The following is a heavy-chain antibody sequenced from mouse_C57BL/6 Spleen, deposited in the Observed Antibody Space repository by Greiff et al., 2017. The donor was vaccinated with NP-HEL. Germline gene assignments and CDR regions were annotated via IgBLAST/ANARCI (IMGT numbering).Heavy chain of an antibody. CDR2: INPSNGGT. V-gene: IGHV1-53*01. CDR3: ARTGFSGYFDY. J-gene: IGHJ2*01. Sequence: QVQLKQPGTELVKPGASVKLSCKASGYTFTSYWMHWVKQRPGQGLEWIGNINPSNGGTNYNEKFKSKATLTVDTSSSTAYMQLSSLTSEDSAVYYCARTGFSGYFDYWGQGTTLTVSS. D-gene: IGHD3-1*01. CDR1: GYTFTSYW.